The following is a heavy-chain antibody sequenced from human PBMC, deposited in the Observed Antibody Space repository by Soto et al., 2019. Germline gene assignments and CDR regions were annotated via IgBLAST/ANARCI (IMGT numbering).Heavy chain of an antibody. Sequence: WASVKVSCKASGYTFTSYYMHWVRQAPGQGLEWMGIINPSGGSTSYAQKFQGRVTMTRDTSTSTVYMELSSLRSEDTAVYYCARDSLYYYDSSGYQDYWGQGTLVTVSS. CDR2: INPSGGST. CDR1: GYTFTSYY. V-gene: IGHV1-46*01. J-gene: IGHJ4*02. CDR3: ARDSLYYYDSSGYQDY. D-gene: IGHD3-22*01.